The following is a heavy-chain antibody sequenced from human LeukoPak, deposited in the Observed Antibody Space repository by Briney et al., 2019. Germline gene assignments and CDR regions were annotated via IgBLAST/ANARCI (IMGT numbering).Heavy chain of an antibody. V-gene: IGHV3-30*18. D-gene: IGHD6-13*01. CDR1: GFTFSSYG. CDR2: ISYDGSNK. J-gene: IGHJ4*02. Sequence: GGSLRLSCAASGFTFSSYGMHWVRQAPGKGLEWVAVISYDGSNKYYADSVKGRFTITRDNSKNTLYLQMNILRAEDTAVYYCAKVPIAAAGTIAIDYWGQGTLVTVSS. CDR3: AKVPIAAAGTIAIDY.